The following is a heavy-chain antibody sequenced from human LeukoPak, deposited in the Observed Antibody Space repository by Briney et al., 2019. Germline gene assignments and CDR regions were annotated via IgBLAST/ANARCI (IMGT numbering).Heavy chain of an antibody. CDR3: AIKPPSGWFGTGWLDP. Sequence: SETLSLTCTVSGGSISSYYWCWIRQPAGKGLEWIGRIYTSGSTNYNPSLKSRVTMSVDTSKNQFSLKLSSVTAADTAVYYCAIKPPSGWFGTGWLDPWGQGTLVTVSS. J-gene: IGHJ5*02. CDR2: IYTSGST. V-gene: IGHV4-4*07. CDR1: GGSISSYY. D-gene: IGHD3-10*01.